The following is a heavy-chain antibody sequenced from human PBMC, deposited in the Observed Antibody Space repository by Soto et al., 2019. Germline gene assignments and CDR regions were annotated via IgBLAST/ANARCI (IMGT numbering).Heavy chain of an antibody. Sequence: EVQLVESGGRLVQPGGSLRLSCAASGFSVSSNYISWVRQAPGKGLEWVSIIYSDGGAYYPDSMKGRFTMSRDTSQNTVSLQMNSLRAEDTAVYYCARSLGGDSGYAFVTKKNFFDSWGQGTPVTVSS. V-gene: IGHV3-66*01. D-gene: IGHD5-12*01. CDR3: ARSLGGDSGYAFVTKKNFFDS. CDR2: IYSDGGA. J-gene: IGHJ4*02. CDR1: GFSVSSNY.